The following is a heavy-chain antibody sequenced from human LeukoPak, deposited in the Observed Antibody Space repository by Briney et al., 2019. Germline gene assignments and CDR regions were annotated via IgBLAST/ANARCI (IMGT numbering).Heavy chain of an antibody. J-gene: IGHJ4*02. D-gene: IGHD6-13*01. CDR1: RFSFSSYW. V-gene: IGHV3-7*05. CDR2: IKQDGGEK. Sequence: PGGSLRLSCAASRFSFSSYWMAWVRQAPGKGLEWAANIKQDGGEKHYVDSVQGRFTISRDNAKNSLYLQMNSLRAEDTAVYYCASHSSSWYGFDYWGQGTLVTVSS. CDR3: ASHSSSWYGFDY.